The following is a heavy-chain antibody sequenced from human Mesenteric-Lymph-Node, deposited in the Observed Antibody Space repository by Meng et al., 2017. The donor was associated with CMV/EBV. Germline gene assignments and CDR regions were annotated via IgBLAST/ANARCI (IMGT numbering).Heavy chain of an antibody. V-gene: IGHV4-61*01. Sequence: AGSARSWIYYWSWIRQSPGTGLECIGYVSYSGDTNYNPSLWSRVTLSVDTSKNQFFLNLSSVTAADTAVYYCARDLGGSYLYSFDYWGQGTLVTVSS. D-gene: IGHD1-26*01. J-gene: IGHJ4*02. CDR2: VSYSGDT. CDR3: ARDLGGSYLYSFDY. CDR1: AGSARSWIYY.